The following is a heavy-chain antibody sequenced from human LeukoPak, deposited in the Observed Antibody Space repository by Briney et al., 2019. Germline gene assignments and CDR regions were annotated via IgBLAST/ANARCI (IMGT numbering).Heavy chain of an antibody. CDR3: AKDMYLEGTSVTVPGWFDP. Sequence: GGSLRLSCTASGFTFSNYGLNWVRQAPGKGLEWVSFIDTSGSYIYYGDSVKGRVTISRDNPKNTPYLQMNSLRAEDTAVYYCAKDMYLEGTSVTVPGWFDPWGQGTLVTVS. CDR2: IDTSGSYI. V-gene: IGHV3-21*04. J-gene: IGHJ5*02. D-gene: IGHD4-17*01. CDR1: GFTFSNYG.